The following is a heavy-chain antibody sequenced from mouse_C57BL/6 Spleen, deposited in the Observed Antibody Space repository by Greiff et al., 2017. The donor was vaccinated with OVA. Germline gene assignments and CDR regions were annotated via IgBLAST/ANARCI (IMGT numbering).Heavy chain of an antibody. V-gene: IGHV5-4*03. CDR3: ARGDYYDYPSYAMDY. D-gene: IGHD2-4*01. Sequence: EVKVVESGGGLVKPGGSLKLSCAASGFTFSSYAMSWVRQTPEKRLEWVATISDGGSYTYYPDNVKGRFTISRDNAKNNLYLQMSHLKSEDTAMYYCARGDYYDYPSYAMDYWGQGTSVTVSS. CDR1: GFTFSSYA. CDR2: ISDGGSYT. J-gene: IGHJ4*01.